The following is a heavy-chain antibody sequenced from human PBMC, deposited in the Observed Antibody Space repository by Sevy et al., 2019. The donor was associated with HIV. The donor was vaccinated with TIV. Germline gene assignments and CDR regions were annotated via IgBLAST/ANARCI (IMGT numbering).Heavy chain of an antibody. D-gene: IGHD3-22*01. J-gene: IGHJ5*02. CDR2: IFYSGST. CDR1: GGSISSSSYY. Sequence: SETLSLTCTVSGGSISSSSYYWGWIRQPPGKGLEWIGGIFYSGSTYYNPSLKSRVPMSVDTSKNQFSLKLNSVTAADTAVYYCARHAHITMIVTWGQGTLVTVSS. CDR3: ARHAHITMIVT. V-gene: IGHV4-39*01.